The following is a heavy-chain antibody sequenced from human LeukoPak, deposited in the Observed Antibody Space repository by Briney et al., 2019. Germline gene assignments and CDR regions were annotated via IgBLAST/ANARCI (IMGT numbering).Heavy chain of an antibody. Sequence: ASVKVSCKASGYTFTSYDINWVRQATGQGLEWMGWMNPNSGNTGYAQKFQGRVTMTRNTSISTVYMELSSLRSEDTAVYYCAREGYSSSWYRDNWFDPWGQGTLVTVSS. CDR3: AREGYSSSWYRDNWFDP. CDR1: GYTFTSYD. J-gene: IGHJ5*02. D-gene: IGHD6-13*01. V-gene: IGHV1-8*02. CDR2: MNPNSGNT.